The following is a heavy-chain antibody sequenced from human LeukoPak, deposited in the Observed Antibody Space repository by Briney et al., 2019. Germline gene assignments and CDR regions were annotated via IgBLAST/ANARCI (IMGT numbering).Heavy chain of an antibody. Sequence: SETLSLTCSVSGGAINSGANYWNWIRQPPGKGLEWIGSVDHSGSTYYKSSLKSRVTISVDKSKNQFSVKLGSVTAADTAVYYCASGWFGESEYFQHWGQGTLVTVSS. V-gene: IGHV4-30-2*01. CDR1: GGAINSGANY. J-gene: IGHJ1*01. CDR2: VDHSGST. CDR3: ASGWFGESEYFQH. D-gene: IGHD3-10*01.